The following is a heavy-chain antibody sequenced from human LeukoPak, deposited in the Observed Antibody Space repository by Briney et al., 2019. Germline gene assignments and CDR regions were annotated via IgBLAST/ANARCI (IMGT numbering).Heavy chain of an antibody. CDR2: IIPIFGIA. J-gene: IGHJ4*02. CDR1: GGTLSSYA. Sequence: ASVKVSCKASGGTLSSYAISWVRQAPGQGLEWMGRIIPIFGIANYAQKFQGRVTITADKSTSTAYMELSSLRSEDTAVYYCAYDYYDSSGYYFEGGYWGQGTLVTVSS. CDR3: AYDYYDSSGYYFEGGY. D-gene: IGHD3-22*01. V-gene: IGHV1-69*04.